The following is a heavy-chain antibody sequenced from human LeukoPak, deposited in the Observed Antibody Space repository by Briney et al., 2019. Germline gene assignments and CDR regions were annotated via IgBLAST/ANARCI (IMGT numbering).Heavy chain of an antibody. Sequence: GASVNVSCKASGYTFTSYYMHWVRQAPGQGREWMGIINPSGGSTSYAQKFQGRVTMTRDMSTNTVYMELSSLRSEDTAVYYCARDGEYYYDSSGYYGLSPTHWYFDLWGRGTLVTVSS. CDR3: ARDGEYYYDSSGYYGLSPTHWYFDL. J-gene: IGHJ2*01. CDR2: INPSGGST. D-gene: IGHD3-22*01. CDR1: GYTFTSYY. V-gene: IGHV1-46*01.